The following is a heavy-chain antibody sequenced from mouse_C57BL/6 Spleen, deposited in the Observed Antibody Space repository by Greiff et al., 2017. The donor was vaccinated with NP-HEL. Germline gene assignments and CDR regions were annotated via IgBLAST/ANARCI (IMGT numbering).Heavy chain of an antibody. CDR1: GYSFTDYN. CDR2: INPNYGTT. V-gene: IGHV1-39*01. J-gene: IGHJ1*03. D-gene: IGHD1-1*02. CDR3: ARDCGGRMYFDV. Sequence: VQLKESGPELVKPGASVKISCKASGYSFTDYNMNWVKQSNGKSLEWIGVINPNYGTTSYNQKFKGKATLTADQSSSTAYMQLNSLTSEDSAVYYCARDCGGRMYFDVWGTGTTVTVSS.